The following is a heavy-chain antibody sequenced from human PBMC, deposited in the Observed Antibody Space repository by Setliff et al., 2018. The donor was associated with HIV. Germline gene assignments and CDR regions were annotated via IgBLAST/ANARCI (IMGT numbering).Heavy chain of an antibody. CDR3: ATHPPYRSAWYMRS. V-gene: IGHV1-69-2*01. CDR1: GFSFTDYY. CDR2: VDPEDGEA. Sequence: ASVKVSCKVSGFSFTDYYIHWVQQAPGKGLEWMGLVDPEDGEARYAQKFQGRVTMTEDTSTDTAYMDLSSLRSEDTAVYYCATHPPYRSAWYMRSWGQGTLVTVSS. D-gene: IGHD6-19*01. J-gene: IGHJ5*02.